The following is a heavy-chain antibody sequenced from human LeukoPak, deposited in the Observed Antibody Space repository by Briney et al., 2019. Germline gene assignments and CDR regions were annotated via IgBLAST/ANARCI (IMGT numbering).Heavy chain of an antibody. D-gene: IGHD1-7*01. J-gene: IGHJ4*02. CDR2: MNPNSGNT. CDR1: GYTFTSYD. Sequence: ASVKVSCKASGYTFTSYDINWVRQAPGQGLEWLGWMNPNSGNTGYAQKFQGRVTMTRNTSISTAYMELSSLRSEDTAVYYCARGDWKYGFDFWGQGTLVTVSA. CDR3: ARGDWKYGFDF. V-gene: IGHV1-8*01.